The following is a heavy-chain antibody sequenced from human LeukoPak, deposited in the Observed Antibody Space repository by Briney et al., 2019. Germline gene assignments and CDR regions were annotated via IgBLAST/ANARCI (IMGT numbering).Heavy chain of an antibody. CDR1: GGSISSYS. D-gene: IGHD3-22*01. Sequence: PSETLSLTCTVSGGSISSYSWNWIRQPPGKGLEWIGRIYTSGSTNYNPSLKSRVTMSVDTSKNQFSLKLSSVTAADTAIYYCARASSGSYYYFDYWGQGTLVTVSS. CDR3: ARASSGSYYYFDY. V-gene: IGHV4-4*07. CDR2: IYTSGST. J-gene: IGHJ4*02.